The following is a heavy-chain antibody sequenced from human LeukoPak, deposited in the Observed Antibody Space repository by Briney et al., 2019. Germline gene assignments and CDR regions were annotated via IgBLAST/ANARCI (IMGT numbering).Heavy chain of an antibody. CDR1: GFPFRDYS. Sequence: PGGSLRLSCAASGFPFRDYSMNWVRQAPGRGLEWLSYIGLDSGFTSYADSVKGRFTISGDTARNSLYLHLNSLRAEDTAVYFCARDHNWAFDSWGQGTLVTVSS. D-gene: IGHD1-20*01. J-gene: IGHJ4*02. V-gene: IGHV3-21*05. CDR2: IGLDSGFT. CDR3: ARDHNWAFDS.